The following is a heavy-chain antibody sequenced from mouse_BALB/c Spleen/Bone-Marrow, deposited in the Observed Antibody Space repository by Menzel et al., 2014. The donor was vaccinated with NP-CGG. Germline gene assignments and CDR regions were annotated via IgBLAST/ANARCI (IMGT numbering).Heavy chain of an antibody. CDR2: ISNGGGST. Sequence: EVQLQQSGGGLVQPGGSLKLPCAASGFTFSSYTMSWVRQTPEKRLEWVAYISNGGGSTYYPDTVKGRFTISRDNAKNTLYLQMSSLKSEDTAMYYCARRVWSRGGDYWGQGTSVTVSS. D-gene: IGHD2-10*02. CDR1: GFTFSSYT. V-gene: IGHV5-12-2*01. J-gene: IGHJ4*01. CDR3: ARRVWSRGGDY.